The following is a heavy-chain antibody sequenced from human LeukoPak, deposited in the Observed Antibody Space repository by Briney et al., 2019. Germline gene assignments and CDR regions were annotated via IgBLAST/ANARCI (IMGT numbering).Heavy chain of an antibody. J-gene: IGHJ4*02. CDR3: AIGGTMVRGGTFDY. D-gene: IGHD3-10*01. CDR2: ISSGSNTI. CDR1: GFTFSSYT. Sequence: GGSLRLSCAASGFTFSSYTMNWVRQAPGKGLEWVSYISSGSNTIYYAGSVKGRFTISRDNTKDSLYLQMNSLRAEDTAVYYCAIGGTMVRGGTFDYWGQGTLVTVSS. V-gene: IGHV3-48*04.